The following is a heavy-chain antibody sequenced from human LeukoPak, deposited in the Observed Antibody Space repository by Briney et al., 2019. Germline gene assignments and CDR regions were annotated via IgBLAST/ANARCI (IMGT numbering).Heavy chain of an antibody. CDR1: GFTFSSYG. V-gene: IGHV3-30*18. J-gene: IGHJ4*02. CDR3: AKPAAAAAGTYFDY. D-gene: IGHD6-13*01. Sequence: QPGRSLRLSCAASGFTFSSYGMHWVRQAPDKGLEWVAVISYDGSNKYYADSVKGRFTISRDNSKNTLYLQMNSLRAEDTAVYYCAKPAAAAAGTYFDYWGQGTLVTVSS. CDR2: ISYDGSNK.